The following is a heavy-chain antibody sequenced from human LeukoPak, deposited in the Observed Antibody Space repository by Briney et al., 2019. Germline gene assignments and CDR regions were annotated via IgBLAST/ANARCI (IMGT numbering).Heavy chain of an antibody. CDR3: ARRKWGEGLGAFDI. CDR1: GYTFTSYA. V-gene: IGHV7-4-1*02. Sequence: ASVKVSCKASGYTFTSYAMNWVRQAPGQGLEWMGWINTNTGNPTYAQGFTGRFVFSLDTSVSTAYLQISSLKAEDTAVYYCARRKWGEGLGAFDIWGQGTMVTVSS. D-gene: IGHD1-26*01. J-gene: IGHJ3*02. CDR2: INTNTGNP.